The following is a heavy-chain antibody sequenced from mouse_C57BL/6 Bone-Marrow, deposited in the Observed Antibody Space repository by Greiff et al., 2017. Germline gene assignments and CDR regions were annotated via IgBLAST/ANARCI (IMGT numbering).Heavy chain of an antibody. CDR1: GYSFTGYY. J-gene: IGHJ4*01. Sequence: EVQLQQSGPELVKPGASVKISCKASGYSFTGYYMNWVKQSPEKSLEWIGEINPSTGGTTYNQKFKAKATLTVDKSSSTAYMQLKSLTSEDSAVYYCTNAHYYAMDYWGQGTSVTVSS. CDR3: TNAHYYAMDY. V-gene: IGHV1-42*01. CDR2: INPSTGGT.